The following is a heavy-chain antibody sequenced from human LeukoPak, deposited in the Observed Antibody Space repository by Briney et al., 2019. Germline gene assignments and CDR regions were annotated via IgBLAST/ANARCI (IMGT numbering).Heavy chain of an antibody. V-gene: IGHV3-23*01. D-gene: IGHD2-21*02. CDR2: ISGGGDIA. J-gene: IGHJ4*02. Sequence: GGSLRLSCAASGFNFANHAMSWVRQTPGKGLEWVSAISGGGDIAYYADSVTGRFTISRDNSKDTLFLQMHSLRPGDTAVYYCVREDTPATANYWGQGTLVTISS. CDR1: GFNFANHA. CDR3: VREDTPATANY.